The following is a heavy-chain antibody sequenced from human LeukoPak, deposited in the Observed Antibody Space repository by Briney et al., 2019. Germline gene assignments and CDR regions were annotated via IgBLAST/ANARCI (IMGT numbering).Heavy chain of an antibody. CDR1: GGSIGSSSYY. CDR2: IYHTGGT. J-gene: IGHJ4*02. CDR3: ARSLVVAATIDY. Sequence: PSETLSLTCNVFGGSIGSSSYYWGWIRRPPGKGLEWIATIYHTGGTYYNPSLKSRVTISVDTSKNRFSLTLSSVTASDTAVYYCARSLVVAATIDYWGQGTLVTVSS. D-gene: IGHD2-15*01. V-gene: IGHV4-39*01.